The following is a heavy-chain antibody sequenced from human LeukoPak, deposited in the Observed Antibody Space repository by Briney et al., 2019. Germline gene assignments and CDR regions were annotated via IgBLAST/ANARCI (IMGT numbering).Heavy chain of an antibody. V-gene: IGHV4-34*01. CDR1: GGSFSGYY. CDR2: IYYSGST. D-gene: IGHD1-20*01. J-gene: IGHJ4*02. CDR3: AKTYNWNFDY. Sequence: SETLSLTCAVYGGSFSGYYWSWIRQPPGKGLEWIGSIYYSGSTYYNPSLKSRVTISVDTSKNQFSLKLSSVTAADTAVYYCAKTYNWNFDYWGQGTLVTVSS.